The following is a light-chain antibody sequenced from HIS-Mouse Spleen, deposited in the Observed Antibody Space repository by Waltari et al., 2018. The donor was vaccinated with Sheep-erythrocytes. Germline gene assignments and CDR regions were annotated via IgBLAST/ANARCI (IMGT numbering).Light chain of an antibody. V-gene: IGLV2-11*01. CDR1: SSDVGGYNY. CDR2: DVS. CDR3: CSYAGSYTFWV. Sequence: QSALTQPRSVSGSPGQSVTISCTGTSSDVGGYNYVSWYQQHPGKAPKLMIYDVSKRPSGVPDRFSGSKSGNTASLTISGSQAEDEADYYCCSYAGSYTFWVFGGGTKLTVL. J-gene: IGLJ3*02.